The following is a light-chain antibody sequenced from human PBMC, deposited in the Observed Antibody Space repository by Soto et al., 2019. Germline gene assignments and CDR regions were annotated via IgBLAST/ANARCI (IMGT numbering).Light chain of an antibody. CDR1: QSVSSSY. CDR3: QEYGGSPMLT. V-gene: IGKV3-20*01. CDR2: GAS. J-gene: IGKJ2*01. Sequence: EIVLTQSPGTLSLSPGERATLSCRASQSVSSSYLAWYQQKPGQAPRLLIYGASSRATGIPDRFSGSGSGTDFPHTVSGLEPEEFAVDYCQEYGGSPMLTCGRGTKLEIK.